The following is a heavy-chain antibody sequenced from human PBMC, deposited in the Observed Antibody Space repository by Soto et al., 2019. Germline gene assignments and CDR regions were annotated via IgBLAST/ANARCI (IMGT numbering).Heavy chain of an antibody. V-gene: IGHV1-2*04. J-gene: IGHJ6*02. CDR1: GYTLTGYY. CDR2: INPNSGGT. D-gene: IGHD3-16*01. Sequence: ASVKGSCKASGYTLTGYYMHWVRQAPGQGLEWMGWINPNSGGTNYAQKFQGWVTMTRDTSISTAYMELSRLRSDGTAVYYCARDGGYRNYYYYGMDVWGQGTTVTVSS. CDR3: ARDGGYRNYYYYGMDV.